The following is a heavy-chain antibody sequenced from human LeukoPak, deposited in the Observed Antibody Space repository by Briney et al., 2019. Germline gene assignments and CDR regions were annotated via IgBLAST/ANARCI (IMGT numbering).Heavy chain of an antibody. D-gene: IGHD3-3*01. CDR1: GDSITNNNYH. CDR2: LYNPGSTDNT. CDR3: ARLHVLRFLEWLWDGAFDI. V-gene: IGHV4-39*01. J-gene: IGHJ3*02. Sequence: PSETLSLTCTVSGDSITNNNYHWGWIRQPPGKGLEWIGRLYNPGSTDNTDSNPSLQSRVTISADTSKNQFSLKLTSVTAADTAVYYCARLHVLRFLEWLWDGAFDIWGQGTMVTVSS.